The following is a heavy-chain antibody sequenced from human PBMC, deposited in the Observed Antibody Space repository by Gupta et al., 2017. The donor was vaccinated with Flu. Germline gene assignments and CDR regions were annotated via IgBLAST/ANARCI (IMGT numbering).Heavy chain of an antibody. Sequence: QVQLQQWGAGLLKPSETLSLTCAVYGGSFNNYYWSWIRQPPGKGLEWIGEINHSGSTNYNPSLKSRVTISEDTSKNQFSLKLSSVTAADTAVYYCARDGGGKITRHFDSWGQGTLVTVSS. CDR1: GGSFNNYY. D-gene: IGHD2-15*01. CDR2: INHSGST. CDR3: ARDGGGKITRHFDS. J-gene: IGHJ4*02. V-gene: IGHV4-34*01.